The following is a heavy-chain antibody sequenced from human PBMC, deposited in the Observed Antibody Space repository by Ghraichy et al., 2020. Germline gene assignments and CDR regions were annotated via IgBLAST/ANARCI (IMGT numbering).Heavy chain of an antibody. V-gene: IGHV3-21*01. Sequence: GGSLRLSCAASGFTFSSYAMNWVRQAPGKGLEWVSSISTRSTYKNYAASVKGRFTVSRDNAKNSLFLQMDSLRADDTAVYYCARDVGFDNSAGGLDVWGHGPWVLVSS. CDR2: ISTRSTYK. CDR1: GFTFSSYA. J-gene: IGHJ6*02. CDR3: ARDVGFDNSAGGLDV. D-gene: IGHD4-23*01.